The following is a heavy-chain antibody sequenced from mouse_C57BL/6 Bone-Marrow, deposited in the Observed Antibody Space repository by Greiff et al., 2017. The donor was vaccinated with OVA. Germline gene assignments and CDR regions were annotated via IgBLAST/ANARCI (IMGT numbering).Heavy chain of an antibody. J-gene: IGHJ1*03. CDR1: GFTFSDFY. CDR2: SRNKANDYTT. D-gene: IGHD1-1*01. Sequence: EVKLMESGGGLVQSGRSLRLSCATSGFTFSDFYMEWVRQAPGKGLEWIAASRNKANDYTTEYSASVKGRFIVSRDTSQSILYLQMNALRAEDTAIYYCARDNYYGSSHYWYFDVWGTGTTVTVSS. CDR3: ARDNYYGSSHYWYFDV. V-gene: IGHV7-1*01.